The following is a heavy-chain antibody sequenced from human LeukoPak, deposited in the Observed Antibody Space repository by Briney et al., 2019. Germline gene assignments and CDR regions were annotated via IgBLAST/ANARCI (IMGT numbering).Heavy chain of an antibody. CDR2: ISWNSGSI. D-gene: IGHD4-17*01. J-gene: IGHJ4*02. V-gene: IGHV3-9*01. CDR3: AKDSYDYGDYLHPPNFDY. CDR1: GFTFNDFA. Sequence: GGSLRLSCAASGFTFNDFAMHWVRLTPGKGLEWVSGISWNSGSIGYADSVKGRFTISRDNAKNSLYLQMNSLRAEDTAMYYCAKDSYDYGDYLHPPNFDYWGQGTLVTVSS.